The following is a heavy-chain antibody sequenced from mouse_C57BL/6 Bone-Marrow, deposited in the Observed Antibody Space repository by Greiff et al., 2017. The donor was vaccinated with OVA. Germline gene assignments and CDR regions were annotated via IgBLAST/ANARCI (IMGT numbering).Heavy chain of an antibody. CDR3: ARDSYYDY. CDR1: GFTFSSYA. Sequence: EVQLVESGGGLVKPGGSLKLSCAASGFTFSSYAMSWVRQTPEKRLEWVAPISDGGSYTYYPDNVKGRFTSSRDNAKNNLYLQMSHLKSEDTAMYYCARDSYYDYWGQGTTLTVSS. V-gene: IGHV5-4*01. J-gene: IGHJ2*01. CDR2: ISDGGSYT.